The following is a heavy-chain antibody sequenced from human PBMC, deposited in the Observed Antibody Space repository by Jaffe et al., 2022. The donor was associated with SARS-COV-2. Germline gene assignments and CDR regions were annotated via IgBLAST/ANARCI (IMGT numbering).Heavy chain of an antibody. CDR3: AKASGTYFGPFDI. Sequence: EVQLVESGGGLAQPGGSLRLSCAAYGFIFSGHAVSWVRQAPGKGLEWVSTISAGGSNTYYADSVRGRFTISRDNSKNTLYLQVNSLRAEDTAAYFCAKASGTYFGPFDIWGQGTMVTVSS. CDR2: ISAGGSNT. CDR1: GFIFSGHA. D-gene: IGHD1-26*01. V-gene: IGHV3-23*04. J-gene: IGHJ3*02.